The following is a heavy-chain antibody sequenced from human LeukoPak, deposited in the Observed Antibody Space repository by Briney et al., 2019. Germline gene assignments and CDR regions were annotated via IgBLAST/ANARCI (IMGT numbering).Heavy chain of an antibody. V-gene: IGHV4-34*01. J-gene: IGHJ5*02. CDR3: ARGHLTIRT. D-gene: IGHD3-9*01. CDR1: GGYISSYY. CDR2: INHSGST. Sequence: SETLSLTCTVSGGYISSYYWSWIRQPPGKGLEWIGEINHSGSTNYNPSLKSRVTISVDTSKNQFSLKLSSVTAADTAVYYCARGHLTIRTWGQGTLVTVSS.